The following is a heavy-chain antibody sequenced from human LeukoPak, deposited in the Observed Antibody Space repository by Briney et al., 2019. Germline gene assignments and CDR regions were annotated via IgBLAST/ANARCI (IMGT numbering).Heavy chain of an antibody. J-gene: IGHJ3*02. V-gene: IGHV4-39*07. Sequence: PSETLSLTCTVSGGSISSSSYYWGWIRQPPGKGLEWIVSIYYSGSTYYNPSLKSRVTISVDTSKSQFSLKLSSVTAADTAVYYCARREWLPRAVDAFDIWGQGTMVTVSS. CDR1: GGSISSSSYY. D-gene: IGHD3-3*01. CDR3: ARREWLPRAVDAFDI. CDR2: IYYSGST.